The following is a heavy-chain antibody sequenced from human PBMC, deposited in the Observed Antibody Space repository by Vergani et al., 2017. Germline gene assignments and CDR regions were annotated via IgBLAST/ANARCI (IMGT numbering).Heavy chain of an antibody. V-gene: IGHV3-21*06. CDR2: ISSSSSYI. J-gene: IGHJ5*02. CDR1: GFTFSSYS. Sequence: EVQLVESGGGLVKPGGSLRLSCAASGFTFSSYSMNWVRQAPGKGLEWVSSISSSSSYIYYADSVKGRFTISRDNAKNSLYLQMNSLRAEDTAVYYCARDSAHQLLWGGWFDPWGQGTLVTVSS. CDR3: ARDSAHQLLWGGWFDP. D-gene: IGHD2-2*01.